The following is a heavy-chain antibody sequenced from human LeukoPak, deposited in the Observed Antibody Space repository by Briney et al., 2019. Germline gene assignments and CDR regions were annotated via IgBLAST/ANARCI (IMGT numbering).Heavy chain of an antibody. V-gene: IGHV4-30-4*08. CDR1: GGSISSGDYY. CDR2: IYYSGST. J-gene: IGHJ3*02. CDR3: ARVVYDYVWGTKGAFDI. Sequence: PSQTLSLTCTVSGGSISSGDYYWSWIRQPRGKGLEGIGYIYYSGSTYYNPSLKSRVTISVDTSKNQFSLKLSSVTAADTAVYYCARVVYDYVWGTKGAFDIWGQGTMVTVSS. D-gene: IGHD3-16*01.